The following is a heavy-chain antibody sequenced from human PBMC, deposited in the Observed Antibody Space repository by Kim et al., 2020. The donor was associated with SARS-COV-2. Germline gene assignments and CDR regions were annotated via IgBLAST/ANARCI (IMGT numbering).Heavy chain of an antibody. V-gene: IGHV5-10-1*01. CDR1: GYSFTSYW. CDR2: IDPSDSYT. J-gene: IGHJ6*02. CDR3: AWGGYCSSTSCRPYYYYGMDV. D-gene: IGHD2-2*01. Sequence: GESLKISCKGSGYSFTSYWISWVRQMPGKGLEWMGRIDPSDSYTNYSPSFQGHVTISADKSISTAYLQWSSLKASDTAMYYCAWGGYCSSTSCRPYYYYGMDVWGQGTTVTVSS.